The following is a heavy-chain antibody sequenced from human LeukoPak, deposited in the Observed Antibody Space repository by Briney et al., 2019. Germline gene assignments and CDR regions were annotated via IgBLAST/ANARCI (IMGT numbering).Heavy chain of an antibody. CDR3: ARARSSGSRKNWFDP. J-gene: IGHJ5*02. CDR1: GGSISSYY. Sequence: ETLSLTCTVSGGSISSYYWSWIRQPPGKGLEWIGYIYYSGSTNYNPSLKSRVTISVDTSKNQFSLKLSSVTAADTAVYYCARARSSGSRKNWFDPWGQGTLVTVSS. D-gene: IGHD6-13*01. CDR2: IYYSGST. V-gene: IGHV4-59*12.